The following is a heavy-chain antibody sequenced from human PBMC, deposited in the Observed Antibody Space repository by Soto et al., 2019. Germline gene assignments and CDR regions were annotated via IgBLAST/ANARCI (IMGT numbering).Heavy chain of an antibody. CDR1: GYTFTSYA. D-gene: IGHD3-9*01. CDR2: INAGNGNT. CDR3: ARDYDILTGSDYYYYYGMDV. V-gene: IGHV1-3*01. Sequence: ASVKVSCKASGYTFTSYAMHWVRQAPGQRLEWMGWINAGNGNTKYSQKFQGRVTITRDTSASTAYRELSSLRSEDTAVYYCARDYDILTGSDYYYYYGMDVWGQGTTVTVSS. J-gene: IGHJ6*02.